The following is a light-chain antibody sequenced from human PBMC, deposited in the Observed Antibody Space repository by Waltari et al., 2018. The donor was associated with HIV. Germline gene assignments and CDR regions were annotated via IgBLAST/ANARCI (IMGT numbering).Light chain of an antibody. V-gene: IGLV2-14*01. Sequence: QSALTQPASVSGSPGQSITISCTGTSSDVGGYNYVSWYQQHPGKAPNLRIYEVSNRPSGVSNRFSGSKSGNTASLTISGLQAEDEADYYCSSYTSSSTNVFGTGTKVTVL. CDR1: SSDVGGYNY. J-gene: IGLJ1*01. CDR3: SSYTSSSTNV. CDR2: EVS.